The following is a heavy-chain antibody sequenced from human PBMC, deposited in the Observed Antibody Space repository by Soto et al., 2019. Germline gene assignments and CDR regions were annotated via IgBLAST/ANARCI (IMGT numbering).Heavy chain of an antibody. CDR1: GVTFSSYW. CDR2: IKQDGGEK. J-gene: IGHJ5*02. D-gene: IGHD6-13*01. V-gene: IGHV3-7*01. CDR3: ARRYSSSWSGFDP. Sequence: GGSLRLSCAASGVTFSSYWMSWVRQAPGKGLEWVANIKQDGGEKYYVDSVKGRFTISRDNAKNSMYLQMNSLRVEETALYYCARRYSSSWSGFDPWGQGTLVTVSS.